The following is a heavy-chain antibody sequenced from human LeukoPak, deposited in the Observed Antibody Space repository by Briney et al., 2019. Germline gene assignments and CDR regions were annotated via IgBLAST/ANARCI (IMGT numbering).Heavy chain of an antibody. J-gene: IGHJ4*02. CDR3: ARGPTRMGSSSYY. D-gene: IGHD6-6*01. V-gene: IGHV4-34*01. Sequence: PSETLSLTCAVYGGSFSGYYWSWIRQPPGKGLEWIGEINHSGSTNYNPSLKSRVTISVDTSKNQFSLKLSSVTAADTAVYYCARGPTRMGSSSYYWGQGTLVTVSS. CDR1: GGSFSGYY. CDR2: INHSGST.